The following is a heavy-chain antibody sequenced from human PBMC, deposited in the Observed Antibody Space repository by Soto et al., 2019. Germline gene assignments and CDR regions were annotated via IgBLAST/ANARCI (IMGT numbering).Heavy chain of an antibody. CDR2: INHSGST. Sequence: SETLSLTCAVYGGSFSGYYWSWIRQPPGKGLEWIGEINHSGSTNYNPSLKSRVTISVDTSKNQFSLKLSSVTAADTAVYYCARFEHPVDAFDIWGQGTMVTVSS. J-gene: IGHJ3*02. V-gene: IGHV4-34*01. CDR3: ARFEHPVDAFDI. CDR1: GGSFSGYY.